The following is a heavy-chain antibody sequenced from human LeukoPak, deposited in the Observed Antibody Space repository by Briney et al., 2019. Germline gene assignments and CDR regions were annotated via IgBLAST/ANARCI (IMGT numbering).Heavy chain of an antibody. CDR3: ARVRWYYDSSRVFDY. CDR1: GFTFSDYY. CDR2: ISSSGSTI. J-gene: IGHJ4*02. Sequence: PGGSLRLSCAASGFTFSDYYMSWIRQAPVKGLEWVSYISSSGSTIYYADSVKGRFTISRDNAKNSLYLQMNSLRAEDTAVYYCARVRWYYDSSRVFDYWGQGTLVTVSS. V-gene: IGHV3-11*01. D-gene: IGHD3-22*01.